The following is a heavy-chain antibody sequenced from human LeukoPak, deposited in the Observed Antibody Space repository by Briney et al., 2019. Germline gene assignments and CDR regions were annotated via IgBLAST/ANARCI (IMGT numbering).Heavy chain of an antibody. CDR2: INHSGST. J-gene: IGHJ4*02. CDR1: GGSFSGYY. Sequence: SETLSLTCAVYGGSFSGYYWSWIRQPPGKGLEWIGEINHSGSTNYNPSLKSRVTISVDTSKNRFSLKLSSVTAADTAVYYCARGIAVAGYDYWGQGTLVTVSS. D-gene: IGHD6-19*01. V-gene: IGHV4-34*01. CDR3: ARGIAVAGYDY.